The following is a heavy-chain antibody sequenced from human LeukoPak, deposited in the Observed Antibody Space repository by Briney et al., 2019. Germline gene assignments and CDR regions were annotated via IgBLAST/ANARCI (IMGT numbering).Heavy chain of an antibody. CDR3: ARAGAAAGTFDY. Sequence: GGSLRLSCAASGFTDSSNYMSWVRQAPGKGLEWVSVIYSGGSTYYADSVKGRFTISRDNSKNTLYLQMNSLRAEDTAVYYCARAGAAAGTFDYWGQGTLVTVSS. CDR2: IYSGGST. V-gene: IGHV3-53*01. D-gene: IGHD6-13*01. J-gene: IGHJ4*02. CDR1: GFTDSSNY.